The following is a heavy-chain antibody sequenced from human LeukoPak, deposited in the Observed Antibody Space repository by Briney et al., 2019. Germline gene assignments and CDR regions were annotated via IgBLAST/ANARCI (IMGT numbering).Heavy chain of an antibody. J-gene: IGHJ5*02. CDR2: ITGSGFST. CDR1: GFTFSSYE. CDR3: AKRGAYPNWFDP. V-gene: IGHV3-23*01. Sequence: PGGSLRLSCAASGFTFSSYEMNWVRQAPGKGLEWVSGITGSGFSTYYADSVKGRFTISRDNSKNTLYLQMSSLRAEDTAVYYCAKRGAYPNWFDPWGQGTLVTVSS. D-gene: IGHD3-16*01.